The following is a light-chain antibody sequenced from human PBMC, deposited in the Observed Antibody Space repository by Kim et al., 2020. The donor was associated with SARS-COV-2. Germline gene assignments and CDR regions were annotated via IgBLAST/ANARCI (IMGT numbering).Light chain of an antibody. CDR2: GAS. J-gene: IGKJ5*01. Sequence: ASVGDSVTITCRASQDIRNNLGWYQQSPGRAPKRLIYGASSLQSGVPSRFSGSGSGTEFTLTISSLQPEDFATYFCLQHNSYPITVGQGTRLEIK. CDR3: LQHNSYPIT. V-gene: IGKV1-17*01. CDR1: QDIRNN.